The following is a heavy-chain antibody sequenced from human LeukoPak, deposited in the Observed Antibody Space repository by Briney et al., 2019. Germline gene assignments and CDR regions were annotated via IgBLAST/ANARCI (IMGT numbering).Heavy chain of an antibody. CDR2: IWYDGSNK. V-gene: IGHV3-33*01. CDR3: AREGYGYPLYYYYYYGMDV. J-gene: IGHJ6*02. CDR1: GFTFSSYG. D-gene: IGHD2-2*03. Sequence: GGSLRLSCAASGFTFSSYGMHWVRQAPGKGLEWVAVIWYDGSNKYYADSVKGRFTISRDNSKNTLYLQMNSLRAEDTAVYYCAREGYGYPLYYYYYYGMDVWGQGTTVTVSS.